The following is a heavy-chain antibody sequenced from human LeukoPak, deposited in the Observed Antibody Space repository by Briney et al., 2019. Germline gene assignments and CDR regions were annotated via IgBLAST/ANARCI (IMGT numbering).Heavy chain of an antibody. CDR1: GGSISTGY. D-gene: IGHD2-2*02. Sequence: ESSETLSLTCTVSGGSISTGYWSWIRQPPGKGLEWIGYIYYSGSTNYNPSLKSRVTISVDTSKNQFSLKLSSVTAADTAVYYCARAVVPAAIRGGLDYWGQGTLVTVSS. V-gene: IGHV4-59*08. J-gene: IGHJ4*02. CDR3: ARAVVPAAIRGGLDY. CDR2: IYYSGST.